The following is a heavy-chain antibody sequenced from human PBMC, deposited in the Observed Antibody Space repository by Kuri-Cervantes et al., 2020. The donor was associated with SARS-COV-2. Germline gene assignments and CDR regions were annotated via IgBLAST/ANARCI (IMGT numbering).Heavy chain of an antibody. CDR3: ARSRLRWLQLYYFDY. V-gene: IGHV1-18*01. Sequence: ASVKVSCKASGYTFTSYGISWVRQAPGQGLEWMGWISAYNGNTNYAQKLQGRVTMTTDTSTSTAYMELRSLRSDDTAVYYCARSRLRWLQLYYFDYWGQGTLVTVSS. D-gene: IGHD5-24*01. J-gene: IGHJ4*02. CDR2: ISAYNGNT. CDR1: GYTFTSYG.